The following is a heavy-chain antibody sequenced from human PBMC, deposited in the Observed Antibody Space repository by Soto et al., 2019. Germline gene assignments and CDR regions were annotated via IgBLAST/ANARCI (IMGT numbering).Heavy chain of an antibody. CDR3: VKDRISSYYYYYGMDV. CDR2: ISGSGGST. CDR1: GFTFSNYA. J-gene: IGHJ6*02. Sequence: VGSLRLSCAASGFTFSNYAMTWVRQAPGKGLEWVSGISGSGGSTYYADSVKGRLTISRDNSKNTLYLQMSSLSAEDTAVYYWVKDRISSYYYYYGMDVWGQGTTVTVSS. V-gene: IGHV3-23*01.